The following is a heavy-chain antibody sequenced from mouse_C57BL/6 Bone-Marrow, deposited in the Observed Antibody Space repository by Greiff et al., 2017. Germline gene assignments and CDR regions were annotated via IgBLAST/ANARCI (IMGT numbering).Heavy chain of an antibody. CDR1: GFSLTSYG. V-gene: IGHV2-4*02. D-gene: IGHD4-1*01. Sequence: QVQLQQSGPGLVQPSQSLSITCTVSGFSLTSYGVHWVRQPPGKGLEWLGVIWSGGSTDYNAAVISRLSISKDNSKIQVFFKMNSLQADDTAIYYSARGLGAMDYWGQGTSVTVSS. J-gene: IGHJ4*01. CDR2: IWSGGST. CDR3: ARGLGAMDY.